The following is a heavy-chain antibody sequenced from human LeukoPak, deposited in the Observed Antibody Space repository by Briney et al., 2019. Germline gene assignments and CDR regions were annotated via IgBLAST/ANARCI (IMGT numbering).Heavy chain of an antibody. J-gene: IGHJ5*02. CDR3: ARDSGTTGEVKFDP. CDR2: IYTSGTI. D-gene: IGHD3-10*01. CDR1: GGSISSYY. Sequence: LETLSLTCTVSGGSISSYYWSWIRQPAGTALEWIGRIYTSGTITYNPSLKSRVTMSVDTSKNQLSLKLSSVTAADTAVYYCARDSGTTGEVKFDPWGQGTLVTVSS. V-gene: IGHV4-4*07.